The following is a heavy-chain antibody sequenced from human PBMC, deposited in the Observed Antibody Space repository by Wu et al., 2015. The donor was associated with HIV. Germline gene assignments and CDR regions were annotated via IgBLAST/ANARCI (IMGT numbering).Heavy chain of an antibody. CDR2: INPSGGST. J-gene: IGHJ4*02. CDR3: ARRFGTEASFDY. Sequence: QVQLVQSGAEVKKPGSSVMVSCKASGDTFSSYAINWVRQAPGQGLEWMGIINPSGGSTSYAQKFQGRVTMTRDTSTSTVYMELSSLRSEDTAVYYCARRFGTEASFDYWGQGTLVTVSS. V-gene: IGHV1-46*01. CDR1: GDTFSSYA. D-gene: IGHD3-10*01.